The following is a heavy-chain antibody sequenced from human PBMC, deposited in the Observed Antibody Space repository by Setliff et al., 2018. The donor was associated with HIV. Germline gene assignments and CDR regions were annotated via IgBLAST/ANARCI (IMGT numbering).Heavy chain of an antibody. CDR2: IYHSGST. CDR1: GGSISSGGYS. J-gene: IGHJ3*02. CDR3: ASRLYCTNGVCYTVDAFDI. V-gene: IGHV4-30-2*01. Sequence: PSETLSLTCDVSGGSISSGGYSWSWIRQPPGKGLEWIGYIYHSGSTYYNPSLKSRVTISVDTSKNQFSLKLSSVTAADTAVYYCASRLYCTNGVCYTVDAFDIWGQGTMVTVSS. D-gene: IGHD2-8*01.